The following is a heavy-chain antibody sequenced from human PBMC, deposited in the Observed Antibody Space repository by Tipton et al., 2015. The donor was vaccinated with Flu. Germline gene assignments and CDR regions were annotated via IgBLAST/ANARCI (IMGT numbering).Heavy chain of an antibody. V-gene: IGHV4-39*07. J-gene: IGHJ4*02. CDR1: GASISSRSYY. CDR3: ARGQNYYDSGTFSYYIDY. Sequence: TLSLTCTVSGASISSRSYYWGWIRQPPGKGLEWIGCIYSSGSIFSSGSTYYNPSLRSRVTISLDTSKNQFSLKLSSVTAADTAVYYCARGQNYYDSGTFSYYIDYWGQGILVTVSS. D-gene: IGHD3-10*01. CDR2: IYSSGSIFSSGST.